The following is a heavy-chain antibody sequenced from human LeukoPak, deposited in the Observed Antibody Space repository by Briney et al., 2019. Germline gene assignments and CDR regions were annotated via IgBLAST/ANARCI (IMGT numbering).Heavy chain of an antibody. J-gene: IGHJ4*02. CDR3: AKDQSRVGASDPFDY. CDR2: ISGSGATT. Sequence: PGGSLRLSCAASGFTFSSCAMTWVRQAPGKGLEWVSSISGSGATTCYADSVKGRFTISRDNSNNTVYLQMNSLRAEDTAVYYCAKDQSRVGASDPFDYWGQGMQVGVSS. D-gene: IGHD1-26*01. CDR1: GFTFSSCA. V-gene: IGHV3-23*01.